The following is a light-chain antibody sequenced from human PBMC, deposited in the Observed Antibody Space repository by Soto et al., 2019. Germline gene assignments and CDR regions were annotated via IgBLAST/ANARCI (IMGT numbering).Light chain of an antibody. Sequence: DIQMTQSPSSLSASVGDRVTITCXASQSISSYLNWYQQKPGKAPKLLIYAASSLQSGVPSRFSGSGSGTDFTLTISSLQPEDFATYYCQQSYSTPWTFGQGTKVEIK. CDR2: AAS. J-gene: IGKJ1*01. V-gene: IGKV1-39*01. CDR1: QSISSY. CDR3: QQSYSTPWT.